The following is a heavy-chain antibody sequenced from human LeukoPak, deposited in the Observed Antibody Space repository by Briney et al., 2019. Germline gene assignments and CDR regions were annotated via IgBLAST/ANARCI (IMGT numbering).Heavy chain of an antibody. J-gene: IGHJ4*02. V-gene: IGHV1-18*01. Sequence: ASVTVSCKASGGTFSSYAISWVRQAPGQGLEWMGWISAYNGNTNYAQKLQGRVTMTTDTSTSTAYMELRSLRSDDTAVYYCANTKGTQYDYWGQGTLVTVSS. D-gene: IGHD5-24*01. CDR2: ISAYNGNT. CDR3: ANTKGTQYDY. CDR1: GGTFSSYA.